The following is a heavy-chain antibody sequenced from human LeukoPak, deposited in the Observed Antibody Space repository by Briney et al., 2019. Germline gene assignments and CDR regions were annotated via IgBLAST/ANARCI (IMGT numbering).Heavy chain of an antibody. CDR3: AKDLRQFTAMVWHYMDV. J-gene: IGHJ6*03. V-gene: IGHV3-30-3*01. Sequence: GGSLRLSCAASGFIFSSYAMSWVRQAPGKGLEWVAVISYDGSNKYYADSVKGRFTISRDNSKNTLYLQMNSLRAEDTAVYYCAKDLRQFTAMVWHYMDVWGKGTTVTVSS. D-gene: IGHD5-18*01. CDR1: GFIFSSYA. CDR2: ISYDGSNK.